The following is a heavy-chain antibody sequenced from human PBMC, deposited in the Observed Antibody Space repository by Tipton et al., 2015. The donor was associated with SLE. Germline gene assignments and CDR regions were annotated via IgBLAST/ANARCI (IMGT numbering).Heavy chain of an antibody. J-gene: IGHJ3*02. CDR3: ARDRDIVLEPVPIPPAFDI. Sequence: TLSLTCTVSGGSISSSSYYWGWIRQPPGKGLEWIGSIYYSGATYYNPSLKSRVIISLDTSRNHFSLKLTSVTAADTAVYFCARDRDIVLEPVPIPPAFDIWGQGTTVTVSS. D-gene: IGHD2-8*02. CDR1: GGSISSSSYY. CDR2: IYYSGAT. V-gene: IGHV4-39*07.